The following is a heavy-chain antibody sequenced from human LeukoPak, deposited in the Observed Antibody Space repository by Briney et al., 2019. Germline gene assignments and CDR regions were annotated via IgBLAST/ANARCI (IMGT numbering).Heavy chain of an antibody. CDR2: MNPNSGNT. J-gene: IGHJ4*02. Sequence: GASVKVSCKASGYTFTSYDINWVRQATGQGLEWMGWMNPNSGNTGYAQKFQGRVTITRNTSISTAYMELSSLRSEDTAVYYCARGVLTANGRFDYWGQGTLVTVSS. CDR1: GYTFTSYD. V-gene: IGHV1-8*03. D-gene: IGHD4/OR15-4a*01. CDR3: ARGVLTANGRFDY.